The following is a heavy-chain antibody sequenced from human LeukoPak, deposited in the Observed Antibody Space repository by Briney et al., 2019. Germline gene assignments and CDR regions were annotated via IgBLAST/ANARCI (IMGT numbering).Heavy chain of an antibody. D-gene: IGHD2-15*01. Sequence: SETLSLTCTVSGGSIRSYYWSWIRQPPGKGLEWIGYIYYSGSTNYNPSLKSRVTISVDTSKNQFSLKLSSVTAADTAVYYCARDLGYCSGGSCNWFDPWGQGTLVTVSS. J-gene: IGHJ5*02. CDR2: IYYSGST. CDR1: GGSIRSYY. V-gene: IGHV4-59*01. CDR3: ARDLGYCSGGSCNWFDP.